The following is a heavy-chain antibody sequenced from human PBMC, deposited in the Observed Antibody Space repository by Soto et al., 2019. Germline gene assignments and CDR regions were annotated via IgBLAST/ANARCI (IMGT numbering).Heavy chain of an antibody. CDR1: GFTFSSYS. V-gene: IGHV3-21*01. CDR2: ISSSSSYI. CDR3: ARGLTDYFSALDY. J-gene: IGHJ4*02. D-gene: IGHD4-17*01. Sequence: GGSLRLSCAASGFTFSSYSMNWVRQAPGKGLEWVSSISSSSSYIYYADSVKGRFTISRDNAKNSLYLQMNSLRAEDTAVYYCARGLTDYFSALDYWGQGTLVTVSS.